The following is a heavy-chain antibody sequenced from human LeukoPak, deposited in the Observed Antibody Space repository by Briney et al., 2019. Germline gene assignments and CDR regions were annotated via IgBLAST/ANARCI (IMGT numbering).Heavy chain of an antibody. J-gene: IGHJ4*02. CDR1: GFTVSSSY. CDR2: IYSGGST. CDR3: ARGENYDFWSGYSGIDY. Sequence: PGGSLRLSCAASGFTVSSSYMSWVRQAPGQGLEWVSVIYSGGSTYYADSVKGRFIISRDNSKNTLYLQMNSLRAEDTAVYYCARGENYDFWSGYSGIDYWGQGTLVTVSS. V-gene: IGHV3-66*02. D-gene: IGHD3-3*01.